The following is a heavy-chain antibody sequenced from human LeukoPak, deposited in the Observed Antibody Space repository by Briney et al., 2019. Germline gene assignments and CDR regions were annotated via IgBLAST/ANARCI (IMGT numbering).Heavy chain of an antibody. J-gene: IGHJ4*02. CDR3: ARGKVVPAGGPVDY. Sequence: PVKVSCKASGGTFSSYAISWVRQAPGQGLEWMGGIITIIGTAKYAQKFEGRVTITADESTSTAYMELSSLRSEDTAVYYCARGKVVPAGGPVDYWGQGTLVSVST. CDR1: GGTFSSYA. V-gene: IGHV1-69*13. CDR2: IITIIGTA. D-gene: IGHD2-2*01.